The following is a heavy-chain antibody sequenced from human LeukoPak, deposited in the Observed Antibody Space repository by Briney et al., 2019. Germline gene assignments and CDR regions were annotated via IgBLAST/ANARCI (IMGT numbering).Heavy chain of an antibody. Sequence: VASVKVSCKASGYTFTSYDFSWVRQATGQRPEWMGWMSPNSGDTGYAQKFQDRVTMTRNTSISTAYMELSSLRSDDTAVYYCARGPPNWGYDYWGPGTLVTVSS. CDR1: GYTFTSYD. CDR3: ARGPPNWGYDY. V-gene: IGHV1-8*01. CDR2: MSPNSGDT. J-gene: IGHJ4*02. D-gene: IGHD7-27*01.